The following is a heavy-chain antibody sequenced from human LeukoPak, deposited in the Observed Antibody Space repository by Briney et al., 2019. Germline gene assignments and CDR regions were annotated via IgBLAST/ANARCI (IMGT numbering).Heavy chain of an antibody. V-gene: IGHV4-34*01. Sequence: SETLSLTCAVYGGSFSGYYWSWIRQPPGKGLEWIGEINHSGSTNYNPSLKSRVTISVDTSKNQFSLKLSSVTAADTAVYYCAIIVVVPAAPDAFDIWGQGTMVTVSS. CDR2: INHSGST. CDR1: GGSFSGYY. J-gene: IGHJ3*02. D-gene: IGHD2-2*01. CDR3: AIIVVVPAAPDAFDI.